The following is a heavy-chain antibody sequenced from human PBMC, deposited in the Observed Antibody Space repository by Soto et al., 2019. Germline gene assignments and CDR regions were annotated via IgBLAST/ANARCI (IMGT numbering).Heavy chain of an antibody. J-gene: IGHJ3*02. V-gene: IGHV4-31*03. CDR3: EREGDIVLVPAAKGAFDI. CDR1: GGSISSGGYY. D-gene: IGHD2-2*01. CDR2: IYYSGST. Sequence: QVQLQESGPGLVKPSQTLSLTCTVSGGSISSGGYYWSWIRQHPGKGLEWIGYIYYSGSTYYNPSLKSRVPISVDTSKSQSYLKLSSVTAADTAVYYCEREGDIVLVPAAKGAFDICGQGTMVTVSS.